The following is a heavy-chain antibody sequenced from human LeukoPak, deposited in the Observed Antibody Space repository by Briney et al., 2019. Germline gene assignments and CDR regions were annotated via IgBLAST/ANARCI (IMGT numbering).Heavy chain of an antibody. D-gene: IGHD1-14*01. CDR3: AKGKVNHLGGLDY. Sequence: GGSLRLSCAASGFTFSSYSMNWVRQAPGKGLEWVSSISSSSSYIYYADSVKGRFTISRDNAKNSLYLQMNSLRAEDTAVYYCAKGKVNHLGGLDYWGQGTLVTVSS. J-gene: IGHJ4*02. V-gene: IGHV3-21*04. CDR2: ISSSSSYI. CDR1: GFTFSSYS.